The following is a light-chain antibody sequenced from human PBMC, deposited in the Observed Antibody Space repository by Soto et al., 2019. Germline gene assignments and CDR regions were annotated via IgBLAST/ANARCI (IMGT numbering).Light chain of an antibody. CDR1: QSISSY. V-gene: IGKV1-39*01. Sequence: DIQMTQSPSSLSASVGDIVTITCRASQSISSYLNWYQQKPGKAPKLLIYAASSLQSGVPSRFSGSGSGTDFTLTISSLQPEDFATYYCQQSYSTPQAFGPGTKVDIK. CDR2: AAS. CDR3: QQSYSTPQA. J-gene: IGKJ3*01.